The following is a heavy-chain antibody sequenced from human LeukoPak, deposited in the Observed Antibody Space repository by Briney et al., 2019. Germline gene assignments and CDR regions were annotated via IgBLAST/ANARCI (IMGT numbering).Heavy chain of an antibody. CDR3: ARDGRLLWQDWYFDL. J-gene: IGHJ2*01. CDR2: IKQDGSEK. Sequence: GGSLRLSCAASGFTFSSYWMSWVRQAPGKGLEWVANIKQDGSEKYYVDSVKGRFTISRDNAKNSLYLQMNSLRAEDTAVYYCARDGRLLWQDWYFDLWGRGTLVTVSS. CDR1: GFTFSSYW. V-gene: IGHV3-7*01. D-gene: IGHD3-10*01.